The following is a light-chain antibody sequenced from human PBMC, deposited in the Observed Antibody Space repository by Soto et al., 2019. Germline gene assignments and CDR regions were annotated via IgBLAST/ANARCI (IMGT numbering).Light chain of an antibody. Sequence: QPVLTQSPSASASLGASVKLTCTLSSGHNSYAIAWHQQQPEKGPRYLMKVNSDGSHSKGDGIPDCFSGSSSGAERYLTISSLQSEDEADYYCQTWSTDIRVFGGGTQLTVL. J-gene: IGLJ3*02. CDR3: QTWSTDIRV. CDR1: SGHNSYA. CDR2: VNSDGSH. V-gene: IGLV4-69*01.